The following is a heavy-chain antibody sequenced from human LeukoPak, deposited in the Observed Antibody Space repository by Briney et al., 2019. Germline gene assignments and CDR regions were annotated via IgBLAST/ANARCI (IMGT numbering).Heavy chain of an antibody. D-gene: IGHD3-16*02. CDR3: ARVPLHYDYVWGSYRHDYYYYGMDV. CDR1: GFTFSSYG. J-gene: IGHJ6*02. CDR2: IWYDGSNK. V-gene: IGHV3-33*01. Sequence: GGSLRLSCAASGFTFSSYGMHWVRQAPGKGLEWVAVIWYDGSNKYYADSVKGRFTISRDNSKNTLYLQMNSLRAEDTAVYYCARVPLHYDYVWGSYRHDYYYYGMDVWGQGTTVTVSS.